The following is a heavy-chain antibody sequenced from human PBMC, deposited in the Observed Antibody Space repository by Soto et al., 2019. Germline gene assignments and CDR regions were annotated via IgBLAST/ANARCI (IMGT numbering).Heavy chain of an antibody. V-gene: IGHV1-2*04. J-gene: IGHJ3*02. CDR2: INPNSGCT. CDR3: ARAISREASPWVSAFDI. D-gene: IGHD1-26*01. Sequence: ASVKVSCKASGYTFTGYYMHWVRQAPGQGLEWMGWINPNSGCTNYAQKFQGWVTMTRDTSISTAYMELSRLRSDDTAVYYCARAISREASPWVSAFDIWGQGTMVTVS. CDR1: GYTFTGYY.